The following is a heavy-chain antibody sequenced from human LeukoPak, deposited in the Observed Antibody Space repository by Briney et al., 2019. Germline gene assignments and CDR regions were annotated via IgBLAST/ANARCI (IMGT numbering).Heavy chain of an antibody. CDR2: IWHDGTIK. J-gene: IGHJ4*02. CDR3: ARAVGPFDY. CDR1: GFTFSVYG. Sequence: GRSLRLSCAASGFTFSVYGMHWVRQAPGKGLEWVAVIWHDGTIKYYADSVKGRFTISRDNSDDTLYLQMNSLRAEDTAVYYCARAVGPFDYWGQGTLVTVSA. V-gene: IGHV3-33*01.